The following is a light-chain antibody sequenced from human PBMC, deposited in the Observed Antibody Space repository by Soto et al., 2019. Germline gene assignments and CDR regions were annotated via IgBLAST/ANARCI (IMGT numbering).Light chain of an antibody. J-gene: IGKJ1*01. V-gene: IGKV3-20*01. CDR2: GTS. CDR1: QSVSSKY. Sequence: EIVLTQTPGTLSLSPGERATLWCRASQSVSSKYLAWSQQKPGQAPRLLIYGTSSRATGISDRFRGSGSGTDFTLTISRLEPEDFAVYYCQQNDSSPSWTFGQGTKVDI. CDR3: QQNDSSPSWT.